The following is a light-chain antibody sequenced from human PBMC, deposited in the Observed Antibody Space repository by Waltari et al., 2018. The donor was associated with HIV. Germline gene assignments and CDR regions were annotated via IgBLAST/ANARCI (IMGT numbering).Light chain of an antibody. Sequence: QLVLTQSPSASASLGASVKLTCTLSSGHSTYAIAWHQQRPEKGPRYLMNRNNDGSHTKGDEIPDRFSGSSSGAERYLTISSLQSEDEADYYCQTWGTGVHVVFGGGTKLTVL. J-gene: IGLJ2*01. V-gene: IGLV4-69*01. CDR2: RNNDGSH. CDR1: SGHSTYA. CDR3: QTWGTGVHVV.